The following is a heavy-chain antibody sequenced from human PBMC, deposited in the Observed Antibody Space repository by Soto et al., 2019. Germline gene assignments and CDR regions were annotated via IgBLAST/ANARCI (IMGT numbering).Heavy chain of an antibody. Sequence: GGSLRLSCAASGFTFSSYAMSWVRQAPGKGLEWVSAISGSGGSTYYADSVKGRFTISRDNSKNTLYLQMNSLRAEDTAVYYCAKSRVKEDIVVVVAAGDFYFDYWGQGTLVTVSS. V-gene: IGHV3-23*01. D-gene: IGHD2-15*01. CDR2: ISGSGGST. J-gene: IGHJ4*02. CDR3: AKSRVKEDIVVVVAAGDFYFDY. CDR1: GFTFSSYA.